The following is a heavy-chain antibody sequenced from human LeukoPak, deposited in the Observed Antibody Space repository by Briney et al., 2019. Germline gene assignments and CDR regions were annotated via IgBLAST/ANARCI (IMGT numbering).Heavy chain of an antibody. D-gene: IGHD2-15*01. Sequence: LETLSLTCTVSGXSISSYYWSWIRQPPGKGLEWIGYIYYSGNTDSNPSLKSRVTISVDTSKNQFSLKLSSVTAADTAVYYCARTYCSGGSCHFDYWGQGTLVAVSS. J-gene: IGHJ4*02. CDR2: IYYSGNT. V-gene: IGHV4-59*08. CDR1: GXSISSYY. CDR3: ARTYCSGGSCHFDY.